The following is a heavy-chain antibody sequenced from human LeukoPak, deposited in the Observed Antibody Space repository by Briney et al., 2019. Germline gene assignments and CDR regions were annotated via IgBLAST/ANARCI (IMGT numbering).Heavy chain of an antibody. CDR3: ANSRGYGSGNL. J-gene: IGHJ4*02. Sequence: YPGGSLRLSCVASGFTFSNYAMSWVRQAPGKGLEWISAVSGSGDRTYYAGSVKGRFTISRDNSKNTVYLRMNSLRAEDTAVYFCANSRGYGSGNLWGQGTLVAVSS. V-gene: IGHV3-23*01. CDR2: VSGSGDRT. CDR1: GFTFSNYA. D-gene: IGHD3-10*01.